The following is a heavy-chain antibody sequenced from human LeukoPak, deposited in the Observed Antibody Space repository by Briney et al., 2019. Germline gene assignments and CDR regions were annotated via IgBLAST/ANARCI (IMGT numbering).Heavy chain of an antibody. CDR1: GFTFGDYA. Sequence: RGGSLRLSCTASGFTFGDYAMSWVRQAPGKGLERVGFIRSKAYGGTTEYAASVKGRFTISRDDSKSIAYLQMNSLKTEDTAVYYCTLDYDYVWGSYRYHYYWGQGTLVTVSS. CDR3: TLDYDYVWGSYRYHYY. J-gene: IGHJ4*02. D-gene: IGHD3-16*02. CDR2: IRSKAYGGTT. V-gene: IGHV3-49*04.